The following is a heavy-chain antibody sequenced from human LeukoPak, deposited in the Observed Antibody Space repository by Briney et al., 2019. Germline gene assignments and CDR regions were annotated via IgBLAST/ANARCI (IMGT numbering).Heavy chain of an antibody. V-gene: IGHV3-21*01. CDR3: ARVQQQWQNIDY. CDR1: GFTFGSYS. Sequence: GGSLRLSCAASGFTFGSYSMNWVRQAPGKGLEWVSSISSSSSYIYYADSVKGRFTISRDNAKNSLYLQMNSLRDEDTAVYYCARVQQQWQNIDYWGQGTLVTVSS. J-gene: IGHJ4*02. D-gene: IGHD6-19*01. CDR2: ISSSSSYI.